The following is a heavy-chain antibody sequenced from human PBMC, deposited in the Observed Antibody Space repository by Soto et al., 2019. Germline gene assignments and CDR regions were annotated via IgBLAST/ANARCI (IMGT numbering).Heavy chain of an antibody. J-gene: IGHJ6*02. CDR2: IYYSGST. Sequence: SETLSLTCTVSGGSISGYYWSWLRQPPGKGLEWIGYIYYSGSTNYNPSLKSRVTISVDTSKNQFSLKLSSVTAADTAVYYCATGSGYSYGSDYYYGMDVWGQGTTVTVS. V-gene: IGHV4-59*01. CDR3: ATGSGYSYGSDYYYGMDV. CDR1: GGSISGYY. D-gene: IGHD5-18*01.